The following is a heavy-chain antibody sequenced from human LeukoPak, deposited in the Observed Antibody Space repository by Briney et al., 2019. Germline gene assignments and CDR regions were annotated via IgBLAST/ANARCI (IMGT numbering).Heavy chain of an antibody. CDR2: ISAGGGNA. J-gene: IGHJ4*02. V-gene: IGHV3-23*01. CDR1: GLTFSRYS. D-gene: IGHD5-12*01. CDR3: AKGGYSGYDYVDY. Sequence: GGSLRLSCVVSGLTFSRYSMSWVRQAPGKGLEWVSGISAGGGNAWYPDSVKGRFTISRDNSRNTLYLQMNSLRAEDTAVYYCAKGGYSGYDYVDYWGQGTLVTVSS.